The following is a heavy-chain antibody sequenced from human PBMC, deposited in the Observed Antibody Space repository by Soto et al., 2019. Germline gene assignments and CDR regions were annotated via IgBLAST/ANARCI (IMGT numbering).Heavy chain of an antibody. V-gene: IGHV1-18*04. CDR3: ARDRESSGVRGTRLSGQYNWFDP. J-gene: IGHJ5*02. CDR1: GYTFTSYG. D-gene: IGHD6-19*01. CDR2: ISAYNGNT. Sequence: QVQLVQSGAEVKKPGASVKVSCKASGYTFTSYGISWVRQAPGHGLEWMGWISAYNGNTNYAQKLQGRVTMTTDTSTSTAYMELRSLRSDDTAVYCCARDRESSGVRGTRLSGQYNWFDPWGQGTLVTVS.